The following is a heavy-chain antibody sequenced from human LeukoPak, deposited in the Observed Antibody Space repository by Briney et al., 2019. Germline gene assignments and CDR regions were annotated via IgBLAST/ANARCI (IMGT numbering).Heavy chain of an antibody. D-gene: IGHD2-2*01. Sequence: GGSLRLSCAASGFTFSSYEMNWVRQAPGKGLEWVSYISSSGSTIYYADSVKGRFTISRDNSKNTLYLQMNSLTAEDTAVYYCVGVPAAFDYWGQGTLVTVSS. J-gene: IGHJ4*02. CDR2: ISSSGSTI. CDR3: VGVPAAFDY. V-gene: IGHV3-48*03. CDR1: GFTFSSYE.